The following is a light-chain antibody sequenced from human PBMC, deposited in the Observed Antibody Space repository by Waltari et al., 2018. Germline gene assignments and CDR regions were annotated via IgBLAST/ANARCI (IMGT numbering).Light chain of an antibody. CDR1: QSVGTY. Sequence: EIVLTQSPAILSFSPGERATLPCRASQSVGTYLAWYQQRPGQSPRLLIYDASYRATGIPARFSRSGSETDFTLTLRSLQPEYFAVYYCPLLKWPLTFGGGT. J-gene: IGKJ4*01. CDR3: PLLKWPLT. CDR2: DAS. V-gene: IGKV3-11*01.